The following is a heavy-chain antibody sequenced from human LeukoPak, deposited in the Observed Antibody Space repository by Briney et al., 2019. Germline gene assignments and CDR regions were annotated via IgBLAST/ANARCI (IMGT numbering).Heavy chain of an antibody. Sequence: SESLSLTCTVSGGSISSYYWTWIRQPPAKGLEWMGSMYLIGSTNYNPSLTSRVTISVATSKTQFSLKLSSVAAADTAVYYCARQSSLITVQGVPDYWGQGTLVTVST. V-gene: IGHV4-59*08. CDR3: ARQSSLITVQGVPDY. D-gene: IGHD3-10*01. CDR2: MYLIGST. CDR1: GGSISSYY. J-gene: IGHJ4*02.